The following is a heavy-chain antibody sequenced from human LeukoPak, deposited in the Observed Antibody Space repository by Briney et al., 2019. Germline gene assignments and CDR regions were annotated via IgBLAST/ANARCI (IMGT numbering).Heavy chain of an antibody. Sequence: PGGSLRLSCAASGFTFDDYGMHWVRQAPGKGLEWVSSISWNSASIGFADSVKGRFTISRDNAKNSLDLVMSSLRVDDTAVYYCARDRGDGTQSPFYSWGQGTVVTVAS. CDR1: GFTFDDYG. D-gene: IGHD5-24*01. CDR3: ARDRGDGTQSPFYS. CDR2: ISWNSASI. J-gene: IGHJ4*02. V-gene: IGHV3-9*01.